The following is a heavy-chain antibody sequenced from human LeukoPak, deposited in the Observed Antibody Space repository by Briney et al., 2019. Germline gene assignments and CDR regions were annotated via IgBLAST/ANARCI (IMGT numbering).Heavy chain of an antibody. V-gene: IGHV4-4*07. CDR3: ARERYGSGSYRRINWFDP. Sequence: SETLSLTCTVSGGSISSYYWSWIRQPAGKGLEWIGRIYTSGSTNYNPPLKSRVTMSVDTSKDQFSLKLSSVTAADTAVYYCARERYGSGSYRRINWFDPWGQGTLVTVTS. D-gene: IGHD3-10*01. CDR2: IYTSGST. J-gene: IGHJ5*02. CDR1: GGSISSYY.